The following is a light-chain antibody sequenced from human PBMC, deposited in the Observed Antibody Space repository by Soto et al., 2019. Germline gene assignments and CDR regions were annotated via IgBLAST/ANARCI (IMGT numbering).Light chain of an antibody. CDR2: EVI. Sequence: QSVLTQPASVSESPGQSITISCTGTSSDVGGYNFVSWYQQHPDKAPRLLIYEVINRPSGISNRFSGSKSGNTASLTISGLQAEDEANYYCTSYTTSHSWVFGGGTQLTVL. CDR1: SSDVGGYNF. V-gene: IGLV2-14*01. J-gene: IGLJ3*02. CDR3: TSYTTSHSWV.